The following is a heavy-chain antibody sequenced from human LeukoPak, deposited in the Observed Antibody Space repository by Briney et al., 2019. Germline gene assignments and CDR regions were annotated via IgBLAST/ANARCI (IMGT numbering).Heavy chain of an antibody. Sequence: GGSLRLSCAASGFTFDDYAMHWVRQAPGKGLEWVSGISWNSGSIGYADSVKGRFTISRDNAKNSLYLQMNSLRAEDTALYYCAKDDAVTTFDSRRAEGNYGMDVWGQGTTVTVSS. J-gene: IGHJ6*02. CDR3: AKDDAVTTFDSRRAEGNYGMDV. V-gene: IGHV3-9*01. D-gene: IGHD4-17*01. CDR2: ISWNSGSI. CDR1: GFTFDDYA.